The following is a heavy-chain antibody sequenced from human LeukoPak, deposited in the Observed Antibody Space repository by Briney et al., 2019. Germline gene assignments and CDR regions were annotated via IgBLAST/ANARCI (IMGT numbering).Heavy chain of an antibody. CDR1: GFTFSTYA. CDR3: AREQSGTRGWYTVDY. CDR2: IRPDGDRT. J-gene: IGHJ4*02. V-gene: IGHV3-23*01. D-gene: IGHD6-19*01. Sequence: PGGSLRLSCTASGFTFSTYAITWVRQGPGKGLEWVSAIRPDGDRTYYANSVRGRFTISRDNSKDTVYLQINGLRVEDTAVYYCAREQSGTRGWYTVDYWGQGTLVTVSS.